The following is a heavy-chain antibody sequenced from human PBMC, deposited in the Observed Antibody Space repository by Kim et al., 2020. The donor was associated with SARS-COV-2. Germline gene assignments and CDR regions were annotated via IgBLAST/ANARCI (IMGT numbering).Heavy chain of an antibody. CDR2: IIPIFGTA. J-gene: IGHJ5*02. CDR3: ARVPISGGGWFDP. CDR1: GGTFSSYA. D-gene: IGHD3-10*01. Sequence: SVKVSCKASGGTFSSYAISWVRQAPGQGLEWMGGIIPIFGTANYAQKFQGRVTITADESTSTAYMELSSLRSEDTAVYYCARVPISGGGWFDPWGQGTLVTVSS. V-gene: IGHV1-69*13.